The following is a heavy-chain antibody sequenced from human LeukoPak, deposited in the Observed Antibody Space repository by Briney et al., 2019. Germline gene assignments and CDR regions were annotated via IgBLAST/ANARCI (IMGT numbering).Heavy chain of an antibody. CDR2: IYYSGST. J-gene: IGHJ4*02. CDR1: GGSISSYY. V-gene: IGHV4-59*12. Sequence: SEALSLTCTVSGGSISSYYWSWIRQPPGKGLEWIGYIYYSGSTNYNPSLKSRVTISVDTSKNQFSLKLSSVTAADTAVYYCARASSSWYAVDYWGQGTLVTVSS. D-gene: IGHD6-13*01. CDR3: ARASSSWYAVDY.